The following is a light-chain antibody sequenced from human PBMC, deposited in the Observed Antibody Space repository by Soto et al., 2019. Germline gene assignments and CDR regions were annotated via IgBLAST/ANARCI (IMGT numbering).Light chain of an antibody. V-gene: IGKV3-11*01. CDR1: QSVSSY. Sequence: EIVLTQSPATLSLSPGERATLSCRASQSVSSYLAWYQQKPGQAPRLLIYDASNRATGIPARFSGSGHGTDFTLTISSLEPEDFAVYYCQQRSNWPLFTFGPGTKVDIK. J-gene: IGKJ3*01. CDR2: DAS. CDR3: QQRSNWPLFT.